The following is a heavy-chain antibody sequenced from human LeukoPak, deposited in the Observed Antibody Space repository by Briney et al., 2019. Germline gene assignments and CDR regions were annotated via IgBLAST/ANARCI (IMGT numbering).Heavy chain of an antibody. Sequence: GGSLRLSCAASGFTFSSYSMNWVRQAPGKGLEWVSSISSSSSYIYYADSVKGRFTISRDNAKNSLYLQMNSLRAEDTAVYYCALPPGPLEYNSSSTPYNWFDPWGQGTLVTVSS. CDR1: GFTFSSYS. V-gene: IGHV3-21*01. D-gene: IGHD6-6*01. CDR3: ALPPGPLEYNSSSTPYNWFDP. CDR2: ISSSSSYI. J-gene: IGHJ5*02.